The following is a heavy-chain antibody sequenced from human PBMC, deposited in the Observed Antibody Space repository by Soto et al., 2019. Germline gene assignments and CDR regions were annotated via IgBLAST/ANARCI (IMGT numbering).Heavy chain of an antibody. CDR3: ARGPRITYYYDSSGYPYGMDV. CDR1: GYTFTGYY. Sequence: ASVKVSCKASGYTFTGYYMHWVRQAPGQGLEWMGWINPNSGGTNYAQKFQGWVTMTRDTSISTAYMELSRRRSDDTAVYHCARGPRITYYYDSSGYPYGMDVWGQGTTVTVSS. CDR2: INPNSGGT. V-gene: IGHV1-2*04. D-gene: IGHD3-22*01. J-gene: IGHJ6*02.